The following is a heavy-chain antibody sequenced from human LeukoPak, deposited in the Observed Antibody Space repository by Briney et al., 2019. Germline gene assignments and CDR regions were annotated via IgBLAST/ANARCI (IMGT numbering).Heavy chain of an antibody. CDR3: AKERYCSGGSCHLFDY. J-gene: IGHJ4*02. CDR2: ISGSGGST. D-gene: IGHD2-15*01. V-gene: IGHV3-23*01. CDR1: GFTFSSYA. Sequence: PGGSLRLSCAASGFTFSSYAMSWVRQAPGKGLEWVSAISGSGGSTYYADSVKGRFTISRDNSKNTLYLQMNSLRAEDTAVYYCAKERYCSGGSCHLFDYWGQGTLVTVSS.